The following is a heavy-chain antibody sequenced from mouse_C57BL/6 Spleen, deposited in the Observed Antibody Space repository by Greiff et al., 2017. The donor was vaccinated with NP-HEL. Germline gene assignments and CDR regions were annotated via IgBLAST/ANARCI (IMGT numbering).Heavy chain of an antibody. CDR3: ARRAGTRDFDY. CDR2: ISSGGSYT. CDR1: GFTFSSYG. J-gene: IGHJ2*01. D-gene: IGHD4-1*01. Sequence: EVQLVESGGDLVKPGGSLKLSCAASGFTFSSYGMSWVRQTPDKRLEWVATISSGGSYTYYPDSVKGRFTISRDKAKNTLYLQMSSLKSEDTAMYYCARRAGTRDFDYWGQGTTLTVSS. V-gene: IGHV5-6*01.